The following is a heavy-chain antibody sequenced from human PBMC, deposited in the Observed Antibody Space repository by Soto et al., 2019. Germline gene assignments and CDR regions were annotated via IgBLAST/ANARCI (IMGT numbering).Heavy chain of an antibody. Sequence: GGSLRLSCAASGFTFSSYGMHWVRQAPGKGLEWVAVIWYDGSNKYYADSVKGRFTISRDNSKNTLYLQMNSLRAEDTAVYYCARDQRYYDSSGYFDYWGQGTLVTVSS. J-gene: IGHJ4*02. D-gene: IGHD3-22*01. CDR1: GFTFSSYG. CDR3: ARDQRYYDSSGYFDY. CDR2: IWYDGSNK. V-gene: IGHV3-33*01.